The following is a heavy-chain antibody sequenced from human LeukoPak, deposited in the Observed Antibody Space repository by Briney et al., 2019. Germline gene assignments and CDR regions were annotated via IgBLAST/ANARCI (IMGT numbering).Heavy chain of an antibody. CDR1: GGSFSGYY. V-gene: IGHV4-34*01. D-gene: IGHD3-9*01. J-gene: IGHJ4*02. Sequence: PSETLSLTCAVYGGSFSGYYWSWIRQPPGKGLEWIGEINHSGSTIYNPSLKSRVTISVGTSKTQFSLKVTSVTTADTAVYYCAKGRKDFDTNLGPFDSWGQGILVTVSS. CDR3: AKGRKDFDTNLGPFDS. CDR2: INHSGST.